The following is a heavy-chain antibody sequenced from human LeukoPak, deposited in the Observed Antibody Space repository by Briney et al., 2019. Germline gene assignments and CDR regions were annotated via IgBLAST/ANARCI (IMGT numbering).Heavy chain of an antibody. J-gene: IGHJ3*02. CDR1: GGSFSGYY. Sequence: SETLSLTCAVYGGSFSGYYWSWIRQPPGKGLEWIGEINHSGSTNYNPSLKSRVTISVDTSKNQFSLKLSSVTAADTAVYYCARFRYYYDSSGHAFDIWGQGTMVTVSS. D-gene: IGHD3-22*01. CDR3: ARFRYYYDSSGHAFDI. CDR2: INHSGST. V-gene: IGHV4-34*01.